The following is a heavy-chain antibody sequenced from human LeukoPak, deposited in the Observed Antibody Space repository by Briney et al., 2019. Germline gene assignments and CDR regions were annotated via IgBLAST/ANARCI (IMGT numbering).Heavy chain of an antibody. D-gene: IGHD6-19*01. V-gene: IGHV1-8*01. CDR3: ARGVTSTSGWYGTDY. J-gene: IGHJ4*02. Sequence: ASVKVSCKASGYTFTSYDINWVRQATGQGLEWMGWMNPNSGNTGYAQKFQDKVTMTRDTSTNTGYMELSSLGSEDTAVYYCARGVTSTSGWYGTDYWGQGTLVTVSS. CDR1: GYTFTSYD. CDR2: MNPNSGNT.